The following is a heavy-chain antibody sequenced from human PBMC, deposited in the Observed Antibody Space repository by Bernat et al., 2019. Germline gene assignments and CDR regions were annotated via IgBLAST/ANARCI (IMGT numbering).Heavy chain of an antibody. CDR2: INHSGST. D-gene: IGHD3-3*01. Sequence: QVQLQQWGAGLLKPSETLSLTCAVYGGSFSGYYWSWIRQPPGKGLEWIGEINHSGSTNYNPSLKSRVTISVDTSKNQFSLKLSSVTAADTAVYYCARASYYDFWSGYYKGPARAFDYWGQGTLVTVSS. CDR1: GGSFSGYY. V-gene: IGHV4-34*01. J-gene: IGHJ4*02. CDR3: ARASYYDFWSGYYKGPARAFDY.